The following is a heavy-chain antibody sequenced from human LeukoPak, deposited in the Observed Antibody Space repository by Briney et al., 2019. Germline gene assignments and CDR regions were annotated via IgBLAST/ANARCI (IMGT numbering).Heavy chain of an antibody. CDR3: TTSWPKVREGDQ. CDR2: IYGDGTT. J-gene: IGHJ4*02. CDR1: GFSVSNNY. Sequence: GGSLRLSCVVSGFSVSNNYVSWVRQAPGKGLEWVSNIYGDGTTNYADSVRGRFTISRDNSKNTYYLQMNSLRAEDTAVYYCTTSWPKVREGDQWGQGTLVTVPS. D-gene: IGHD3-10*01. V-gene: IGHV3-53*01.